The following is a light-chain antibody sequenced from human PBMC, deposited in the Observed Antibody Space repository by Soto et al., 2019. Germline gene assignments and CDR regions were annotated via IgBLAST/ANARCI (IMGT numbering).Light chain of an antibody. J-gene: IGKJ1*01. Sequence: DIQLTQSPATLSASVRDRVTITCRPSQSISDSLAWYQQKPGKAPDLLISDVSKLERGVASRFSGSGSGTEFTLTISSMQPDDLATYYCQHYHGFSRPFGQGTKVAIK. CDR2: DVS. CDR3: QHYHGFSRP. CDR1: QSISDS. V-gene: IGKV1-5*01.